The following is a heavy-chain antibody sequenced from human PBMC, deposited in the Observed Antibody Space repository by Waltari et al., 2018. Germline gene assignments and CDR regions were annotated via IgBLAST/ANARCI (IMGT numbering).Heavy chain of an antibody. D-gene: IGHD1-26*01. J-gene: IGHJ1*01. CDR2: MSPDGSAK. Sequence: EVQLVESGGGLVQPGESLRLSCGASGFTFSSYWMSWVRQVPGKGLEWVSNMSPDGSAKYYGDSVRGRFTVSRDNAQDSMYLHVNSLRAEDTAIYYCSINDAWSFRVWGQGTLVTVSS. CDR1: GFTFSSYW. V-gene: IGHV3-7*03. CDR3: SINDAWSFRV.